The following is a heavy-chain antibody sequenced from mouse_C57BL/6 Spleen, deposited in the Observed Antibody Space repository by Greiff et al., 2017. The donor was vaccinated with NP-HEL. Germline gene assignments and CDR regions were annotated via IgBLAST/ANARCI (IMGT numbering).Heavy chain of an antibody. CDR1: GYTFTSYW. CDR3: ARWDSNYPYARDD. CDR2: IDPSDSDT. V-gene: IGHV1-50*01. Sequence: QVQLKQPGAELVKPGASVKLSCKASGYTFTSYWMQWVKQRPGQGLEWIGVIDPSDSDTNYTQNFKGKATLTVDTSSSTAYMQLSSLTSEDSAVYYCARWDSNYPYARDDWGQGTSVTVSS. J-gene: IGHJ4*01. D-gene: IGHD2-5*01.